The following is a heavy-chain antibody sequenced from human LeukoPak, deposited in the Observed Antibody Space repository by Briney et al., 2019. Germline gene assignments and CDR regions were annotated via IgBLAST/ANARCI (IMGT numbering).Heavy chain of an antibody. D-gene: IGHD6-13*01. V-gene: IGHV4-34*01. J-gene: IGHJ5*02. CDR1: GGSFSGYY. CDR3: ARDRVAAAGPFDP. Sequence: SETLSLTCAVYGGSFSGYYWSWIRQPPGKGLEWIGEINHSGSTNYNPSLKSRVTMSVDTSKNQFSLKLSSVTAADTAVYYCARDRVAAAGPFDPWGQGTLVTVSS. CDR2: INHSGST.